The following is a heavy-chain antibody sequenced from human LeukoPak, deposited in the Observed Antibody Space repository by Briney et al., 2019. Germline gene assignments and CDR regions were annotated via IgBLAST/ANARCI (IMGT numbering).Heavy chain of an antibody. CDR3: AKDDDGHHHGVDH. J-gene: IGHJ4*02. D-gene: IGHD4-17*01. CDR1: GGTFSSHV. V-gene: IGHV1-69*04. Sequence: ASVKVSCKASGGTFSSHVISWVRQAPGHGLEWMGRTIPFLGFANYAQKFQGRVTLTADRSTSTAYMELSSLRADDTALYYCAKDDDGHHHGVDHWGQGTLVTVSS. CDR2: TIPFLGFA.